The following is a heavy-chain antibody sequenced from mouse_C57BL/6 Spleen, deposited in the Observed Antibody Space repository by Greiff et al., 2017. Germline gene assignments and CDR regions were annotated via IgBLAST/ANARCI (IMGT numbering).Heavy chain of an antibody. CDR1: GFTFSDAW. Sequence: EVKVEESGGGLVQPGGSMKLSCAASGFTFSDAWMDWVRQSPEKGLEWVAEIRNKANNHATYYAESVKGRFTISRDDSKSSVYLQMNSLRAEDTGIYYCTRRTTVVPYFDYWGQGTTLTVSS. V-gene: IGHV6-6*01. J-gene: IGHJ2*01. CDR2: IRNKANNHAT. D-gene: IGHD1-1*01. CDR3: TRRTTVVPYFDY.